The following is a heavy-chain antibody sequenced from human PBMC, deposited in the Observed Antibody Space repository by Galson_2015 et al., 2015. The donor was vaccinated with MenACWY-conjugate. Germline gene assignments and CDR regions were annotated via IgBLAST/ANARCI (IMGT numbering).Heavy chain of an antibody. CDR2: ISAYNGNT. CDR1: GYTFTSYG. Sequence: SVKVSCKASGYTFTSYGISWVRQAPGQGLEWMGWISAYNGNTNYAQKLQGRVTMTTDTSTSTAYMELRSLRSDDTAVYYCARCREQPLVTYGYNWFDPWGQGTLVTVSS. D-gene: IGHD6-13*01. J-gene: IGHJ5*02. CDR3: ARCREQPLVTYGYNWFDP. V-gene: IGHV1-18*01.